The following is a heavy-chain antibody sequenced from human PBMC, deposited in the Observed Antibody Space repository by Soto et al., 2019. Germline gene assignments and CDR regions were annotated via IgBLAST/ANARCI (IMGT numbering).Heavy chain of an antibody. CDR2: IIPIFGTA. J-gene: IGHJ5*02. CDR1: GGTFSSYA. V-gene: IGHV1-69*13. Sequence: SVKVSCKASGGTFSSYAISWVRQAPGQGLEWMGGIIPIFGTANYAQKFQGRVTITADESTSTAYMELSSLRSEDTAVYYCARTYYYDSSGYYYVWFDPWFDPWGQGTLVTVSS. D-gene: IGHD3-22*01. CDR3: ARTYYYDSSGYYYVWFDPWFDP.